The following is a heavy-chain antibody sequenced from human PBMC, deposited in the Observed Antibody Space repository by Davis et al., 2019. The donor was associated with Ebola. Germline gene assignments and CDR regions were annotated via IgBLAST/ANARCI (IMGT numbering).Heavy chain of an antibody. J-gene: IGHJ3*02. V-gene: IGHV1-46*03. CDR2: INPNDGRT. Sequence: ASVKVSCKVSGDTFISYAISWVRQAPGQGLEWMGMINPNDGRTIYAQKFQGRVTVTRDTSTTTVYMDLSSLRSEDTALYYCTTPGGQDSGYDVFDIWGQGTWSPSLQ. D-gene: IGHD5-12*01. CDR3: TTPGGQDSGYDVFDI. CDR1: GDTFISYA.